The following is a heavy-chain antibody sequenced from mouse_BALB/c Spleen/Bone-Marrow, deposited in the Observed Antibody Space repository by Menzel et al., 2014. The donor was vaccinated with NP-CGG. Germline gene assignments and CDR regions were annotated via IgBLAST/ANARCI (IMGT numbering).Heavy chain of an antibody. V-gene: IGHV3-6*02. CDR3: ARGYDCDYAMDY. CDR2: ISYDGSN. Sequence: ESGPGLVKPSQSLSLTCSVTGYSITSGYYWNWIRQFPGNKLEWMGYISYDGSNNYNPSLKNRISITRDTSKDQFFLKLNSVTTEDTATYYCARGYDCDYAMDYWGQGTSVTVSS. J-gene: IGHJ4*01. CDR1: GYSITSGYY. D-gene: IGHD2-4*01.